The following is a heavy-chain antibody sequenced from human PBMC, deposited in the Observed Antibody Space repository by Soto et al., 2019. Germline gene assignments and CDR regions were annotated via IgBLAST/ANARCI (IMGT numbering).Heavy chain of an antibody. D-gene: IGHD7-27*01. CDR3: ARRWGNYFDY. V-gene: IGHV4-59*01. J-gene: IGHJ4*02. CDR1: GGSISSYY. Sequence: QVQLQESGPGLVKPSETLSLTCTVSGGSISSYYWSWIRQPPGKGLEWIGYIYYSGSTNYNPSLKSRVTISVDTSKNQFSLKLSSVTAEDTAVYYCARRWGNYFDYWGQGTLVTVSS. CDR2: IYYSGST.